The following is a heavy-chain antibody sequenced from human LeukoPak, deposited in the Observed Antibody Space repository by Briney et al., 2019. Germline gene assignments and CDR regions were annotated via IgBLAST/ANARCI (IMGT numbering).Heavy chain of an antibody. Sequence: SETLSLTCAVYDGSFSAYCWSWIRQPPGKGLEWIGEIYHSGSANYNPSLQSRVAISVDTSKNQFSLKLSSVTAADTAVYYCARGLGGGNSVYFDLWGRGTLVTVSS. D-gene: IGHD4-23*01. CDR3: ARGLGGGNSVYFDL. CDR1: DGSFSAYC. CDR2: IYHSGSA. J-gene: IGHJ2*01. V-gene: IGHV4-34*01.